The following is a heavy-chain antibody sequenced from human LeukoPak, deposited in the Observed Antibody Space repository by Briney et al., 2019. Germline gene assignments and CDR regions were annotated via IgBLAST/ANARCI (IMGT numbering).Heavy chain of an antibody. Sequence: GGSLRLSCTASGFTFSSYWMHWVRQAPGKGLVWVSRINSDGGSTSYADSVKGRFTISRDNAKNMLYLQMNSLRAEDTAVYYCARASSSVPNLLDYWGQGTLVSVSS. D-gene: IGHD2-2*01. CDR1: GFTFSSYW. CDR3: ARASSSVPNLLDY. CDR2: INSDGGST. V-gene: IGHV3-74*01. J-gene: IGHJ4*02.